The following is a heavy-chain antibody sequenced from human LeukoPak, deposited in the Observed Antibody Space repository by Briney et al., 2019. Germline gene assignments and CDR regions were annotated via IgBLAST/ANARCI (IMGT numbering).Heavy chain of an antibody. CDR1: GGTFSSYA. Sequence: SVKVSCKASGGTFSSYAISWVRQAPGQGLEWMGRIIPILGIANYAQKFQGRVTITADKSTSTAYMELSSLRSEDTAVYYCARVHHTATSITNWFDPWGQGTLVTVFS. V-gene: IGHV1-69*04. CDR3: ARVHHTATSITNWFDP. CDR2: IIPILGIA. J-gene: IGHJ5*02. D-gene: IGHD4-17*01.